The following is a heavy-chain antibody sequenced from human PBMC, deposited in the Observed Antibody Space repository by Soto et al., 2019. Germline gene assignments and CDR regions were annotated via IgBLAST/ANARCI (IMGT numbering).Heavy chain of an antibody. CDR2: FVPLFGST. Sequence: QVQLVQSGAEVKKPGSSVKVSCQASGGTFSGYALTWVRQAPGQGLEWMGEFVPLFGSTNYAQKFAGRITIFADESTSTGYMELSTLRSEDTAVYYCATPSLGTSSPPYFDNWGQGTLVTVSS. CDR1: GGTFSGYA. J-gene: IGHJ4*02. CDR3: ATPSLGTSSPPYFDN. V-gene: IGHV1-69*01.